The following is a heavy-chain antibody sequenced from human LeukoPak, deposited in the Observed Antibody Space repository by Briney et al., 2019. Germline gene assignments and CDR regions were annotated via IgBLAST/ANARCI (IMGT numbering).Heavy chain of an antibody. D-gene: IGHD4-23*01. CDR1: GFTFSSYG. J-gene: IGHJ4*02. V-gene: IGHV3-33*01. Sequence: PGRSLRLSCAASGFTFSSYGMHWVRQAPGKGLEWVAVIWYDGSNKYYADSVKGRFTISRDNSKNTLYLQMNSLRAEDTAVYYCARDRRENGGNSYSDYWGQGTLVTVSS. CDR2: IWYDGSNK. CDR3: ARDRRENGGNSYSDY.